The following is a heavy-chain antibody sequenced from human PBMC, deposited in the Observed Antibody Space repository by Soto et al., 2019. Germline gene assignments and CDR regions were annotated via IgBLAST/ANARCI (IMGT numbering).Heavy chain of an antibody. V-gene: IGHV4-59*08. CDR3: ARGISYDYIWGSYNWFDP. CDR1: GGSIXSYY. CDR2: IYYSGST. J-gene: IGHJ5*02. D-gene: IGHD3-16*01. Sequence: ETLSLTCTVSGGSIXSYYGSWIRQPPGKGLEWIGYIYYSGSTNYNPSLKSRVTISVDTSKNQFSLKLSSVTAADTAVYYCARGISYDYIWGSYNWFDPWGQGTLVTVSS.